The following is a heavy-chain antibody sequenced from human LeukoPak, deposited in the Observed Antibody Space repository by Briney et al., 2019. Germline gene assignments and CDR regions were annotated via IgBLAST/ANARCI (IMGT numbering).Heavy chain of an antibody. J-gene: IGHJ4*02. CDR1: GYTFTGYY. CDR3: ARDPFYSNYYY. V-gene: IGHV1-2*02. Sequence: ASVKVSCKASGYTFTGYYMHWVRQAPGQGLEWMGWINPNNGGTNYAQKFQGRVTMTRDTSISTAYMELSRLRSDDTAVYYCARDPFYSNYYYWGQGTLVTVSS. CDR2: INPNNGGT. D-gene: IGHD4-11*01.